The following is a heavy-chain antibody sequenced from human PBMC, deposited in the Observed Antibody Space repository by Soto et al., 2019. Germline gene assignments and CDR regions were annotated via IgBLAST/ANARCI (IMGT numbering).Heavy chain of an antibody. J-gene: IGHJ3*02. CDR3: ARDTPVTIFGVVRAFDI. CDR1: GYTFTSYG. Sequence: GASVKVSCKASGYTFTSYGISWVRQAPGQGLEWVGWISAYNGNTNYAQKLQGRVTMTTDTSTSTAYMELRSLRSDDTAVYYCARDTPVTIFGVVRAFDIWGQGTMVTVSS. CDR2: ISAYNGNT. D-gene: IGHD3-3*01. V-gene: IGHV1-18*01.